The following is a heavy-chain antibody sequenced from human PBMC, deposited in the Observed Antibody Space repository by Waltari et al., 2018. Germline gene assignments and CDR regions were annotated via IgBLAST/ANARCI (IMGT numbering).Heavy chain of an antibody. CDR2: IYYNGNT. CDR1: GESIRSRYW. J-gene: IGHJ5*01. Sequence: QVQLQESGPGLVKPSGTLSLTCDVSGESIRSRYWWSWVRQFPGKGLEWIGEIYYNGNTEYAPSLKSRLTISIDTSKSQFSLTLTSVTAADTGTYYCARMKNNRESAASWYPPSFDSWGQGIHVTVSS. CDR3: ARMKNNRESAASWYPPSFDS. V-gene: IGHV4-4*02. D-gene: IGHD6-13*01.